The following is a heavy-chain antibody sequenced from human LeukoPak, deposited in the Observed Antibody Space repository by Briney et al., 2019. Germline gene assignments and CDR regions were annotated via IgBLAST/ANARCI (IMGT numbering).Heavy chain of an antibody. J-gene: IGHJ3*02. CDR1: GGSISSSSYY. CDR3: AREGYSGYI. V-gene: IGHV4-39*07. CDR2: IYYTGNT. Sequence: PSETLSLTCTVSGGSISSSSYYWGWIRQPPGKGLEWIGSIYYTGNTYYNPSLKSRVTISVDTSKNQFSLKLSSVTAADTAVYYCAREGYSGYIWGQGTMVTVSS. D-gene: IGHD5-12*01.